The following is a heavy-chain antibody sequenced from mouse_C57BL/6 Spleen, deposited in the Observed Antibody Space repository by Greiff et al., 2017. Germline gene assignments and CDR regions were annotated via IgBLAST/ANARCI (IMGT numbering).Heavy chain of an antibody. J-gene: IGHJ3*01. Sequence: QVQLQQSGAELVKPGASVKLSCKASGYTFTSYWMHWVKQRPGQGLEWIGMIHPNSGSTNYNEKFKSKATLTVDKSSSTAYMQLSSLTSEDSAVYYYARGDPIYYGNYSWFAYWNQGTLVTVSA. CDR3: ARGDPIYYGNYSWFAY. CDR1: GYTFTSYW. D-gene: IGHD2-1*01. V-gene: IGHV1-64*01. CDR2: IHPNSGST.